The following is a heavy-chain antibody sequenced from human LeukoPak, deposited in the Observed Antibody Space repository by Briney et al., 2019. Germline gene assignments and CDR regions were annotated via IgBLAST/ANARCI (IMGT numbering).Heavy chain of an antibody. D-gene: IGHD2-15*01. CDR1: GGTFSSYA. V-gene: IGHV1-69*13. CDR3: ARDLRCSGGSCPFDY. J-gene: IGHJ4*02. Sequence: SVKVSCKASGGTFSSYAISWVRQAPGRGLEWMGGIIPIFGTANYAQKFQGRVTITADESTSTAYMELSSLRSEDTAVYYCARDLRCSGGSCPFDYWGQGTLVTVSS. CDR2: IIPIFGTA.